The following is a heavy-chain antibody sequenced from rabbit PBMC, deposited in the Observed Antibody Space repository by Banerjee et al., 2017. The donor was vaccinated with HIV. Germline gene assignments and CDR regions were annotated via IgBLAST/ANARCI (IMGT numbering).Heavy chain of an antibody. V-gene: IGHV1S40*01. CDR2: INTDSGNT. J-gene: IGHJ4*01. CDR3: ARTAGDVSYDFAHLNL. Sequence: QSLEESGGDLVKPGASLTLTCKASGFSFSSGYDMCWVRQAPGKGLEWIGFINTDSGNTYYASWAKGRFTISSHNAQNTLYLQLNSLTAADTATYFCARTAGDVSYDFAHLNLWGPGTLVTVS. CDR1: GFSFSSGYD. D-gene: IGHD6-1*01.